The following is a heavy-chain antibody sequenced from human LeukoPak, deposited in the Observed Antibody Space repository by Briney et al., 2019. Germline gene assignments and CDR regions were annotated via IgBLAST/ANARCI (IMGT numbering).Heavy chain of an antibody. V-gene: IGHV4-34*01. CDR2: INHSGST. D-gene: IGHD4-23*01. Sequence: SETLSLTCAVYGGSFSGYYWSWIRQPPGKGLEWIGEINHSGSTNYNPSLKSRVTISVDTSKNQFSLKLSSVTAADTAVYYCARRDDYGGPFDYWGQGTLVTVSS. CDR1: GGSFSGYY. CDR3: ARRDDYGGPFDY. J-gene: IGHJ4*02.